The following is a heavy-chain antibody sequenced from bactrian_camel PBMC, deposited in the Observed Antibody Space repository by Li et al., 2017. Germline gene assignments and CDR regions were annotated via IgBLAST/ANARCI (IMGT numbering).Heavy chain of an antibody. V-gene: IGHV3S53*01. CDR2: IARDGST. J-gene: IGHJ6*01. CDR1: NFAVSSGC. Sequence: HVQLVESGGGSVQAGGSLRLSCVTTNFAVSSGCLGWFRQAPGKEREGVATIARDGSTIYAESVKGRFTISRDNAKNTLYLQMNSLKTEDTAVYYCAASITPLSFGYWGQGTQVTVS. CDR3: AASITPLSFGY.